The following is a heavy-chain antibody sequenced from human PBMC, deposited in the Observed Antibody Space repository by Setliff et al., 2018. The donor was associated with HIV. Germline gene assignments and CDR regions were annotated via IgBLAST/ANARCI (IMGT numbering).Heavy chain of an antibody. CDR2: ISGSGDST. V-gene: IGHV3-23*01. CDR1: GITFSSYA. J-gene: IGHJ3*02. Sequence: GGSLRLSCAASGITFSSYAMSWVRQAPGKGLEWVSAISGSGDSTYYADSVKGRFTISRDNSKNTLYLQMNSLRAEDTAVYYGAKDPLYYYDSSGYPSDAFDIWGQGTMVTVSS. D-gene: IGHD3-22*01. CDR3: AKDPLYYYDSSGYPSDAFDI.